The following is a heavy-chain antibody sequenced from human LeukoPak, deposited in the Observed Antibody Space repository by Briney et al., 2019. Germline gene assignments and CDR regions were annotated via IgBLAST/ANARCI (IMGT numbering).Heavy chain of an antibody. CDR2: ISSSGSTI. J-gene: IGHJ4*02. CDR1: GFTFSDYY. D-gene: IGHD3-22*01. V-gene: IGHV3-11*01. CDR3: ARDSSGYYYGYFDY. Sequence: GGSLRLSCAGSGFTFSDYYMSWIRQAPGKGLEWVSYISSSGSTIYYADSVKGRFTISRDDAMNSLYLQMNSLRAEDTAVYYCARDSSGYYYGYFDYWGQGTLVTVSS.